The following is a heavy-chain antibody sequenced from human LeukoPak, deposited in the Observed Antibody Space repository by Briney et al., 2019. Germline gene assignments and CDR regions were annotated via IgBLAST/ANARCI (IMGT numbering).Heavy chain of an antibody. V-gene: IGHV3-74*01. CDR1: GFTFSSYW. CDR2: INTDGSST. J-gene: IGHJ6*03. CDR3: ARSPRARDYYYYMDV. Sequence: GGSLRLSCAASGFTFSSYWMHWVRHAPGKGLVWVSRINTDGSSTGYADSVKGRFTISRDNAKNTLYLQMNSLRAEDTAVYYCARSPRARDYYYYMDVWGKGTTVTVSS.